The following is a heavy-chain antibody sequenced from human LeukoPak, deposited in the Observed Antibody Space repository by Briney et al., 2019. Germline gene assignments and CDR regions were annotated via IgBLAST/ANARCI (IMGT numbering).Heavy chain of an antibody. Sequence: ASVKVSCKASGYTFSAYYMHWVRQAPGQGLEWMGWINPNSGGTNYAQKFQGRVAMTRDTSISTAYMELSRLRFDDTAVYYCATTYYYDSSSYYPVLDAFDIWGQGTMVTVSS. CDR3: ATTYYYDSSSYYPVLDAFDI. CDR1: GYTFSAYY. D-gene: IGHD3-22*01. J-gene: IGHJ3*02. V-gene: IGHV1-2*02. CDR2: INPNSGGT.